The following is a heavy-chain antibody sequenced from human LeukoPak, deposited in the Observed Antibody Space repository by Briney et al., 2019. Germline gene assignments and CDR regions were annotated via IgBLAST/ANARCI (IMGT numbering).Heavy chain of an antibody. V-gene: IGHV3-21*01. CDR3: ARDSHLGGPPYYYMDV. CDR2: ISSSSSYI. CDR1: GFTFSSYS. J-gene: IGHJ6*03. D-gene: IGHD2-15*01. Sequence: PGGSLRLSCAASGFTFSSYSMNWVRQAPGKGLEWVSSISSSSSYIYYADSVKGRFTISRDNAKNSLYLQMNSLRAEDTAVYYCARDSHLGGPPYYYMDVWGKGTTVTVSS.